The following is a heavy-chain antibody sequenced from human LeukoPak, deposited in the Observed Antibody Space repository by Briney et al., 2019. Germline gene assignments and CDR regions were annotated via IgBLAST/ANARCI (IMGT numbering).Heavy chain of an antibody. CDR2: IDPNSGAA. CDR1: GYTFIDYY. J-gene: IGHJ5*01. Sequence: ASVKVSCKASGYTFIDYYIDWVRQAPGQGLEWMGWIDPNSGAAKYAQTFQGRFTMTTDTSINTAYLEMSGLRSDDTAMYYCARSGHDPSGCYGFEDSWGQGTLVTVSS. CDR3: ARSGHDPSGCYGFEDS. D-gene: IGHD6-19*01. V-gene: IGHV1-2*02.